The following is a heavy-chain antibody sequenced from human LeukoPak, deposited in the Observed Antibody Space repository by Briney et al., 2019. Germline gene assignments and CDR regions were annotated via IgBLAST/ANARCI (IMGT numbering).Heavy chain of an antibody. CDR3: ARSYSSGWYYFDY. CDR2: ISYDGSNK. CDR1: GFTFSSYA. J-gene: IGHJ4*02. Sequence: PGRSLGLSCAASGFTFSSYAMHWVRQAPGKGLEWVAVISYDGSNKYYADSVKGRFTISRDNSKNTLYLQMNSLRAEDTAVYYCARSYSSGWYYFDYWGQGTLVTVSS. V-gene: IGHV3-30*04. D-gene: IGHD6-19*01.